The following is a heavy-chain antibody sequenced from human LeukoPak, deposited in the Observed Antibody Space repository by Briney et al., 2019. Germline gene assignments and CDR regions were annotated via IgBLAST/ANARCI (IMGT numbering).Heavy chain of an antibody. D-gene: IGHD2-15*01. CDR2: ISAYNGNT. Sequence: ASVKVSCKASGYTFTSYGISWVRQAPGQGLEWMGWISAYNGNTNYAQKLQGRVTMTTDTSTSTAYMELRSLRADDTAVYYCARDLGGGCSACGPYVPWGQGTLVTVSS. CDR1: GYTFTSYG. CDR3: ARDLGGGCSACGPYVP. V-gene: IGHV1-18*04. J-gene: IGHJ5*02.